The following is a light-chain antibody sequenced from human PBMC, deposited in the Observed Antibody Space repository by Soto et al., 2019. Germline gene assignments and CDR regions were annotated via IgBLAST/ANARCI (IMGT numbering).Light chain of an antibody. CDR3: SSYTSSSTLVV. CDR1: SSDVGGYNY. J-gene: IGLJ2*01. V-gene: IGLV2-14*01. CDR2: DVS. Sequence: QSALTQPASVSGSPGQSITISCTGTSSDVGGYNYVSWYQQHPVKAPKLMIYDVSNRPSGVSNRFSGSKSGNTASLTISGLQAEDEADYYCSSYTSSSTLVVFGGGTKLTGL.